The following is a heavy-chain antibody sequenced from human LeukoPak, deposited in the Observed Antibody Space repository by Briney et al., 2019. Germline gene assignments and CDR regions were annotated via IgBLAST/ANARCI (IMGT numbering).Heavy chain of an antibody. V-gene: IGHV3-30-3*01. CDR2: ISYDGSNK. CDR1: GFTFSDYA. J-gene: IGHJ3*02. CDR3: AKDLSSSWPHDAFDI. Sequence: GGSLRLSCAASGFTFSDYAMHWVRQAPGKGLEWVAVISYDGSNKYYADSVKGRFTIPRDNSKNTLYLQMNSLRPEDAAVYYCAKDLSSSWPHDAFDIWGQGTMVTVSS. D-gene: IGHD6-13*01.